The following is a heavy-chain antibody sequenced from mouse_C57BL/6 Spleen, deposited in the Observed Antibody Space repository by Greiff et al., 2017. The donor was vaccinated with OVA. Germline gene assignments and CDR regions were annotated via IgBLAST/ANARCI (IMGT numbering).Heavy chain of an antibody. CDR2: IYPGDGDT. V-gene: IGHV1-80*01. CDR1: GYAFSSYW. J-gene: IGHJ4*01. Sequence: QVQLKESGAELVKPGASVKISCKASGYAFSSYWMNWVKQRPGKGLEWIGQIYPGDGDTNYNGKFKGKATLTADKSSSTAYMQLSSLTSEDSAVYFCARTGDYGGGYYAMDYWGQGTSVTVSS. D-gene: IGHD2-4*01. CDR3: ARTGDYGGGYYAMDY.